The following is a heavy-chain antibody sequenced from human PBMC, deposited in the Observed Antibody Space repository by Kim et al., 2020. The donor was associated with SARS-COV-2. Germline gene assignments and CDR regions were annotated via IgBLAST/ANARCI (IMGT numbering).Heavy chain of an antibody. D-gene: IGHD6-6*01. V-gene: IGHV4-30-2*03. J-gene: IGHJ5*02. CDR3: ATQYSASSRWFDP. Sequence: YNNPSHRSRLTMSVDTSKNQFSLRFNSVTAADTALYYCATQYSASSRWFDPWGQGTLVTVSS.